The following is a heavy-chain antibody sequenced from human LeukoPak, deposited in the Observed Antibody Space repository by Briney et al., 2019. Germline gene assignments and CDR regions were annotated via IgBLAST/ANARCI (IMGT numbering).Heavy chain of an antibody. CDR1: GDSVSSNSAA. D-gene: IGHD6-13*01. CDR3: ARDTAGAEAVYYFDY. J-gene: IGHJ4*02. CDR2: TFYRSKWYT. Sequence: SQTLSLTCAISGDSVSSNSAAWNWIRQSPSRGLEWLGRTFYRSKWYTNYGVSVKSRITINPDTPKNQFSLQLNSVTPEDTALYYCARDTAGAEAVYYFDYWGQGTLVTVSS. V-gene: IGHV6-1*01.